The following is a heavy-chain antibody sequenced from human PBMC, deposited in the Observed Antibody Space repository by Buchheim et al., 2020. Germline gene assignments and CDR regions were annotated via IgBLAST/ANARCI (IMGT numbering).Heavy chain of an antibody. V-gene: IGHV3-23*01. Sequence: EVQLLESGGGLVQPGGSLRLSCAASGFTFSNYAMSWVRQAPGKGLEWVSGIGFSGDSTYYADSVKGRFTISRDNSKNTLYLQMNSLRAEDTAVYYCAKGRASYSNYVIDYWGQGSL. CDR2: IGFSGDST. D-gene: IGHD4-11*01. J-gene: IGHJ4*02. CDR3: AKGRASYSNYVIDY. CDR1: GFTFSNYA.